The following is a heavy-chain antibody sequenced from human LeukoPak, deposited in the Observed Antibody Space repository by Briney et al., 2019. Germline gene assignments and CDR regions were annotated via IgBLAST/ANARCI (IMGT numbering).Heavy chain of an antibody. V-gene: IGHV4-59*08. CDR1: GDSISSYY. Sequence: KPSEPLSLTCTVSGDSISSYYWSWIRQPPGKGLEGIGCIYYSGSANCNPSLKSRVTISLATSKKQFSLKLSSMTAADTAVYYCARQSQGYCSTTSCHSWFDPWGQGTLVTVSS. D-gene: IGHD2-2*01. J-gene: IGHJ5*02. CDR2: IYYSGSA. CDR3: ARQSQGYCSTTSCHSWFDP.